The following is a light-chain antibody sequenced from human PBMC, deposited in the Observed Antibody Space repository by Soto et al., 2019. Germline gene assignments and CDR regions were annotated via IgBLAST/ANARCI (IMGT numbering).Light chain of an antibody. CDR2: EVN. V-gene: IGLV2-8*01. CDR1: SNDVGGYNY. CDR3: SSSAGSNYIV. J-gene: IGLJ1*01. Sequence: SALTQPPSASGSPGQSVAISCTGSSNDVGGYNYVSWYQQHPGKAPQLMIYEVNKRPSGVPDRFSGSKSGNTASLTVSGLQAEDEADYYCSSSAGSNYIVFGTGTKVTVL.